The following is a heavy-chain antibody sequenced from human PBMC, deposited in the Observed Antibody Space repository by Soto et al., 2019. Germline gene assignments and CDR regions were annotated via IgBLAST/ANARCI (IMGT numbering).Heavy chain of an antibody. CDR3: ARDPYCRSTSWYDAFDI. D-gene: IGHD2-2*01. V-gene: IGHV4-4*07. CDR1: GGSISSYY. CDR2: IYTSGST. J-gene: IGHJ3*02. Sequence: QVQLQESGPGLVKPSETLSLTCSVSGGSISSYYWSWIRQPAGKALEWIGRIYTSGSTNYNPSLKRRVTMSVDTSKNQFSLKLTSVTAADTAVYYCARDPYCRSTSWYDAFDIWGQGTLVTVSS.